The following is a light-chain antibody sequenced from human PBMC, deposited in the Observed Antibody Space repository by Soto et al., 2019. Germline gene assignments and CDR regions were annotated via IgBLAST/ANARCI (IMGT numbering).Light chain of an antibody. CDR3: QQSYSTPST. V-gene: IGKV1-39*01. CDR1: QTISNY. Sequence: DIQMTQSASSLSASVGDRVTITCRASQTISNYSNWYQQKPGKAPKLLIYAASSLQSGVPSRFGGSGSGTDFTLTISSLQPEDFAAYYCQQSYSTPSTFGQGTKLEIK. CDR2: AAS. J-gene: IGKJ2*01.